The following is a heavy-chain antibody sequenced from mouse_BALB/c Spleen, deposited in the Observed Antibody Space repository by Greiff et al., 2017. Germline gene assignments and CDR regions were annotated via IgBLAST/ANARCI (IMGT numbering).Heavy chain of an antibody. CDR1: GYTFTSYW. D-gene: IGHD2-3*01. CDR2: INPSTGYT. J-gene: IGHJ2*01. Sequence: VQLQQSGAELAKPGATVKMSCKASGYTFTSYWMHWVKQRPGQGLEWIGYINPSTGYTEYNQKFKAKATLTADKSSSTAYMQLSSLTSEDSAVYYCARGDDGYYEGDDWGQGTTLTVSS. V-gene: IGHV1-7*01. CDR3: ARGDDGYYEGDD.